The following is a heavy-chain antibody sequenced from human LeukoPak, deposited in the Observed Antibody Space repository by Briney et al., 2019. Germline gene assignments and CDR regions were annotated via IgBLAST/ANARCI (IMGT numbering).Heavy chain of an antibody. CDR2: INHSGST. CDR1: GGSFSGYY. D-gene: IGHD6-13*01. Sequence: SETLSLTCAVYGGSFSGYYWSWIRQPPGKGLEWIGEINHSGSTNYNPSLKSRVTISVDTSKNQFSLKLSSVTAADTAVYYCARGSNSSWYYWFDPWGQGTLVTVSS. CDR3: ARGSNSSWYYWFDP. V-gene: IGHV4-34*01. J-gene: IGHJ5*02.